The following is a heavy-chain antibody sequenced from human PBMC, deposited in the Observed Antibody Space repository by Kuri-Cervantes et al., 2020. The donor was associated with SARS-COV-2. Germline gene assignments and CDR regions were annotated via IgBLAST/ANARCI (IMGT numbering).Heavy chain of an antibody. V-gene: IGHV3-48*03. Sequence: GESLKISCAASGFTFSSYEMNWVRPAPGKGLEWVSYISSSGSTIYYADSVKGRFTISRDKAKNSLYLQMNSLRAEDTAVYYCARESVVVVAATLHHNYGMDVWGQGTTVTVSS. J-gene: IGHJ6*02. CDR1: GFTFSSYE. CDR2: ISSSGSTI. CDR3: ARESVVVVAATLHHNYGMDV. D-gene: IGHD2-15*01.